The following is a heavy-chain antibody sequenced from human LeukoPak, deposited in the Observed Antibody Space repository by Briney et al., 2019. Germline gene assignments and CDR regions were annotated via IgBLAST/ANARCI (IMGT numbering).Heavy chain of an antibody. J-gene: IGHJ4*02. V-gene: IGHV1-18*01. D-gene: IGHD2-2*01. CDR3: AREPPSIWCSDTSCYPTFDY. CDR1: GYSFTSHG. Sequence: ASVKVSCKASGYSFTSHGISGVRQAPGQGLEWMGRITAYSGNTHYAQNLQGRVTMTTDTSTSTAYLELRSLRSDDTAMYYCAREPPSIWCSDTSCYPTFDYWGQGTLVTVSS. CDR2: ITAYSGNT.